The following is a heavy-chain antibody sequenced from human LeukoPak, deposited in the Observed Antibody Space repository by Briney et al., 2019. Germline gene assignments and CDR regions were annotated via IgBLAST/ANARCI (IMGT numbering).Heavy chain of an antibody. Sequence: PGGSLRLSCAASGSTFSSYAMHWVRQAPGKGLEWVAVISYDGSNKYYADSVKGRFTISRDNSKNTPYLQMNSLRAEDTAVYYCARDAMYYYDSSGYSAYFDYWGQGTLVTVSS. D-gene: IGHD3-22*01. V-gene: IGHV3-30-3*01. CDR2: ISYDGSNK. CDR3: ARDAMYYYDSSGYSAYFDY. J-gene: IGHJ4*02. CDR1: GSTFSSYA.